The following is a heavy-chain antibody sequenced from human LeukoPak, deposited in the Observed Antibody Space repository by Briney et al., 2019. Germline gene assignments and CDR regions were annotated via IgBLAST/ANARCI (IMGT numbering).Heavy chain of an antibody. CDR2: INPNSGGT. J-gene: IGHJ4*02. CDR1: GYIFTGYY. Sequence: ASVKVSCETSGYIFTGYYMHWVRQAPGQGLEWMGWINPNSGGTNYAQKFQGRVTMTRDTSTSTAYMELSRLTSDDTAMYYCARERFYYDSSGYMAYWGQGTLVTVSS. CDR3: ARERFYYDSSGYMAY. V-gene: IGHV1-2*02. D-gene: IGHD3-22*01.